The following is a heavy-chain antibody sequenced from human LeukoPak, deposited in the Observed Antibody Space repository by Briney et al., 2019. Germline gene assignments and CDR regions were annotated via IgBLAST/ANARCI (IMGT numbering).Heavy chain of an antibody. J-gene: IGHJ4*02. D-gene: IGHD6-13*01. Sequence: SETLSLTCTVSGGSISGYYWSWIRQPAGQGLEWIGRIYTNGDTKFNPSLKSRVTMSVDTSNNQLSRKLRPVTAADTAVYYCARAAGAAGGQYFDYWGQGTLVTVSS. CDR2: IYTNGDT. V-gene: IGHV4-4*07. CDR1: GGSISGYY. CDR3: ARAAGAAGGQYFDY.